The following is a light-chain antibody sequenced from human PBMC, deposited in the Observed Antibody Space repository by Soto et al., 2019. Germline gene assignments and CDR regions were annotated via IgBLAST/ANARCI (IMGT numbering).Light chain of an antibody. CDR1: QSVLYSPNNKNY. V-gene: IGKV4-1*01. CDR2: WAS. CDR3: QQYYGPPLT. Sequence: DIVMTQSQDSLAVSLGERATINCKSSQSVLYSPNNKNYLAWHQQKPGQPPKVLIYWASTRASGVPDRFSDSGSWTDFTLTISSLQAEDVAVYSCQQYYGPPLTFGGGTKVEIK. J-gene: IGKJ4*01.